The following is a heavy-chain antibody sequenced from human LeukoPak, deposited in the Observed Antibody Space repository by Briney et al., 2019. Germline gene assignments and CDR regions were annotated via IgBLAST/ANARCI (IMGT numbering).Heavy chain of an antibody. CDR2: IYHGGSA. Sequence: SQTLSLTCAVSGDSISSGGYSWSWIRQPPVKGLEWIGYIYHGGSAYYSPSLKSRANISVDKSKNQFSLKLSSVTAADTAVYYCARYFSGGQFKWFDPWGQGTLVTVSS. J-gene: IGHJ5*02. V-gene: IGHV4-30-2*01. CDR3: ARYFSGGQFKWFDP. D-gene: IGHD1-26*01. CDR1: GDSISSGGYS.